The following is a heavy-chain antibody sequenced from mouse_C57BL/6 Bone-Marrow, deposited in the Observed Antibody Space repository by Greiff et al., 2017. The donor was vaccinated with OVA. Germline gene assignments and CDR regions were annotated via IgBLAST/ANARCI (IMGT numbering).Heavy chain of an antibody. J-gene: IGHJ2*01. CDR2: INPSSGYT. V-gene: IGHV1-4*01. CDR3: ARKGFLPFDY. D-gene: IGHD5-1*01. Sequence: QVQPQQSGAELARPGASVKMSCKASGYTFTSYTMHWVKQRPGQGLEWIGYINPSSGYTKYNQKFKDKATLTADKSSSTAYMQLSSLTSEDSAVYYCARKGFLPFDYWGQGTTLTVSS. CDR1: GYTFTSYT.